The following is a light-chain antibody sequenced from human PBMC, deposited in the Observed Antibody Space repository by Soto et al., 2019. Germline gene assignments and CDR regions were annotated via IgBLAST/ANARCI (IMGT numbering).Light chain of an antibody. J-gene: IGKJ1*01. CDR3: QHYNSYSEA. Sequence: DIQMTQSPSSLSASVGDRLTITCLASQSISFYLNWYQQKPGKAPNLLIYTASSLQGGVPSRFSGSGSGTEFTLTISSLQPDDFATYYCQHYNSYSEAFGQGTKVDIK. CDR1: QSISFY. V-gene: IGKV1-39*01. CDR2: TAS.